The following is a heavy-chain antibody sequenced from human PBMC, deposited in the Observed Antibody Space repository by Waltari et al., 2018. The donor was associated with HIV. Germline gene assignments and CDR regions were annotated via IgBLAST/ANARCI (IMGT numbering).Heavy chain of an antibody. CDR3: ARDILVVVTATSY. D-gene: IGHD2-15*01. Sequence: QVQLVESGGGVVQPGRSLRLSCAASGFTFSTYAMHWVRQAPGKGVEWVAVISYYGSNKDYADSVKGRFTISRDNAKNTLYLQMNSLRAEDTAVYYCARDILVVVTATSYWGQGTLVTVSS. CDR1: GFTFSTYA. V-gene: IGHV3-30*01. CDR2: ISYYGSNK. J-gene: IGHJ4*02.